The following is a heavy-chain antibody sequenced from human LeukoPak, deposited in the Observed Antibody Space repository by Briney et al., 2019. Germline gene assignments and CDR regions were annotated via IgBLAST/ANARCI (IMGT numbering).Heavy chain of an antibody. Sequence: GGSLRLSCAASGFTFSSYAMHWVRQAPGKGLEWVAVISYDGSNKYYADSVKGRFTISRDNSKNTLYLQMNSLRAEDTAVYYCARDRASSSQYYDSSGPHFDYWGQGTLVTVSS. CDR3: ARDRASSSQYYDSSGPHFDY. V-gene: IGHV3-30-3*01. CDR2: ISYDGSNK. J-gene: IGHJ4*02. D-gene: IGHD3-22*01. CDR1: GFTFSSYA.